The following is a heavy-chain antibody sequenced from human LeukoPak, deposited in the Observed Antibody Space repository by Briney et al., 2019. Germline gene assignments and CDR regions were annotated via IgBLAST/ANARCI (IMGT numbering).Heavy chain of an antibody. D-gene: IGHD1-1*01. CDR2: ISWNSGSI. V-gene: IGHV3-9*01. CDR3: AKASETGTMYYFDY. Sequence: GRSLRLSCAASGFTFDDYAMHWVRQAPGKGLEWVSGISWNSGSIGYADSVKGRFTISRDNSKNTLYLQMNSLRAEDTAVYYCAKASETGTMYYFDYWGQGTLVTVSS. J-gene: IGHJ4*02. CDR1: GFTFDDYA.